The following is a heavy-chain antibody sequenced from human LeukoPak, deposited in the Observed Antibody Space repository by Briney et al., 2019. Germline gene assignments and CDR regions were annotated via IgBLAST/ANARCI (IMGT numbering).Heavy chain of an antibody. CDR2: ISSSSTI. CDR1: GFTFSSYS. Sequence: GGSLRLSCAASGFTFSSYSMNWVRQAPGKGLEWVSYISSSSTIYYADSVKGRFTISRDNRQNTVYLQMTSLRAEDTAVYFCAKDAIRGNGIYDAFDIWGQGTRVTVSS. CDR3: AKDAIRGNGIYDAFDI. J-gene: IGHJ3*02. V-gene: IGHV3-48*01. D-gene: IGHD3-10*01.